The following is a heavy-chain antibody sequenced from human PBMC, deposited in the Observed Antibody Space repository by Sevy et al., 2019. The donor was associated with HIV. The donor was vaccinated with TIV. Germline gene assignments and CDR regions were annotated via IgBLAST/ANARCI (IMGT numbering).Heavy chain of an antibody. CDR2: IWNDGSEK. CDR1: GFTFNTYA. D-gene: IGHD3-10*01. CDR3: ARDPLYHYGSGTFYRFYYGMDV. J-gene: IGHJ6*02. Sequence: GGSQGLSCAASGFTFNTYAMHWVRQPPGKGLEWVAVIWNDGSEKYYADSVEGRFTISRDNSKNMLYLQMNSLRAEDTAVFFCARDPLYHYGSGTFYRFYYGMDVWGQGTTVTVSS. V-gene: IGHV3-33*01.